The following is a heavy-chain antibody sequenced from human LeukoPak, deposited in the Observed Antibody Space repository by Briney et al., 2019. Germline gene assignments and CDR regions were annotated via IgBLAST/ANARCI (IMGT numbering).Heavy chain of an antibody. CDR3: ARGPHFYGAGSYEYSYYYYYYGMDV. V-gene: IGHV4-34*01. CDR1: GGSFSGYY. J-gene: IGHJ6*04. Sequence: PSESLSLTCAVYGGSFSGYYWTWVRQPPGKGLEWIGEINHNGDSNYNPSFISRVTISLDPSKNQCSLKLSSVTAADTAVYYCARGPHFYGAGSYEYSYYYYYYGMDVWGKGTAVTVSS. CDR2: INHNGDS. D-gene: IGHD3-10*01.